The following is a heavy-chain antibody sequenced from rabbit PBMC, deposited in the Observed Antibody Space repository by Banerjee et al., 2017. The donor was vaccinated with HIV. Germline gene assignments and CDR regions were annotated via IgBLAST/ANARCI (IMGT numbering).Heavy chain of an antibody. CDR2: VDTGSGGDT. V-gene: IGHV1S40*01. CDR1: GFSFNSYYY. Sequence: QSLEESGGGLVQPEGSLTLTCTASGFSFNSYYYMCWVRQTPGKGLEWIGCVDTGSGGDTYYASLAKVRFTISKTSSTTVTLQMTSLTAADTATYFCARADNTDYSYFNLWGPGTRVTVS. CDR3: ARADNTDYSYFNL. D-gene: IGHD7-1*01. J-gene: IGHJ4*01.